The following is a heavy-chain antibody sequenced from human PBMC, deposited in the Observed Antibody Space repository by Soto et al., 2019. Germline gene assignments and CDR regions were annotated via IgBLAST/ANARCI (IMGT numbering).Heavy chain of an antibody. Sequence: QVQLVQSGAEVKKPGSSVKVSCKASGGTFSSYAISWVRQAPGQGLEWMGGIIPIFGTANYAQKSQGRVTITADQPTSTAHMELSTLTSEATAVYYCARGGVDNSSWYPFHYWVQGPLVTLSS. CDR2: IIPIFGTA. V-gene: IGHV1-69*12. CDR3: ARGGVDNSSWYPFHY. CDR1: GGTFSSYA. J-gene: IGHJ4*02. D-gene: IGHD6-13*01.